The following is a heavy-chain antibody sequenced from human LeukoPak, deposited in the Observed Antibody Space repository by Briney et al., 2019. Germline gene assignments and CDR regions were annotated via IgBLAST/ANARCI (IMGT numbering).Heavy chain of an antibody. Sequence: SVKVPCKASGGTFSSYAISWVRQAPGQGLEWMGGIIPIFGTANYAQKFQGRVTITADESTSTAYMELSSLRSEDTAVYYCARIVEMATDGMDVWGQGTTVTVSS. J-gene: IGHJ6*02. CDR3: ARIVEMATDGMDV. CDR1: GGTFSSYA. CDR2: IIPIFGTA. V-gene: IGHV1-69*13. D-gene: IGHD5-24*01.